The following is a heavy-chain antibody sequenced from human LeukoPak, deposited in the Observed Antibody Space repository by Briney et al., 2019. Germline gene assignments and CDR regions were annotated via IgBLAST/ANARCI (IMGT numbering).Heavy chain of an antibody. CDR2: IYPGDSDT. J-gene: IGHJ4*02. Sequence: GESLKISCKGSGYSFTSYWLGWVRQMPGKGLEWMGIIYPGDSDTRYSPSFQGQVTISADKSISTAYLQWSSLKASDTAMYYCARHPYSSSSPFDYWGQGTLVTVSS. D-gene: IGHD6-6*01. CDR3: ARHPYSSSSPFDY. CDR1: GYSFTSYW. V-gene: IGHV5-51*01.